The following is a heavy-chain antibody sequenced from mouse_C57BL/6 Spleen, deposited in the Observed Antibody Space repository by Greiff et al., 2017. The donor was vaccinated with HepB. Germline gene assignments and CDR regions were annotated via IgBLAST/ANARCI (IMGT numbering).Heavy chain of an antibody. Sequence: QVQLKQSGAELARPGASVKLSCKASGYTFTSYGISWVKQRTGQGLEWIGEIYPRSGNTYYNEKFKGKATLTADKSSSTAYMELRSLTSEDSAVYFCARVGALWYFDVWGTGTTVTVSS. D-gene: IGHD3-1*01. J-gene: IGHJ1*03. CDR3: ARVGALWYFDV. CDR1: GYTFTSYG. V-gene: IGHV1-81*01. CDR2: IYPRSGNT.